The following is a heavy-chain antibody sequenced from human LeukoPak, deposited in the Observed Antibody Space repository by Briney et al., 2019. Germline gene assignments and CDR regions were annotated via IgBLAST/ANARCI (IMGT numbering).Heavy chain of an antibody. CDR2: ISNSGVDT. CDR1: GFTFSSYV. V-gene: IGHV3-23*01. J-gene: IGHJ4*02. Sequence: GGSLRLSCAASGFTFSSYVMNWVRQAPGKGLEWVAAISNSGVDTFHAGSVRGRFTISRDNSKNTLYLQMNSLRDEDTAMYFCAKRYCTGGTCCPDYWGQGTVVTVSS. CDR3: AKRYCTGGTCCPDY. D-gene: IGHD2-8*02.